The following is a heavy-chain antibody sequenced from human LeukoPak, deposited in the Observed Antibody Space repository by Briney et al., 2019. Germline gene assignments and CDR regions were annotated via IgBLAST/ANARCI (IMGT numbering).Heavy chain of an antibody. V-gene: IGHV4-4*07. J-gene: IGHJ6*03. Sequence: SETLSLTCTVSGGSISSYYWSWIRQPAGKGLEYIGRIYTSGSTDYNPSLKSRVTMSVDTSKNQFSLKLSSVTAADTAVYYCARENFSGSYYGYYYYYMDVWGKGTTVTISS. CDR1: GGSISSYY. D-gene: IGHD1-26*01. CDR3: ARENFSGSYYGYYYYYMDV. CDR2: IYTSGST.